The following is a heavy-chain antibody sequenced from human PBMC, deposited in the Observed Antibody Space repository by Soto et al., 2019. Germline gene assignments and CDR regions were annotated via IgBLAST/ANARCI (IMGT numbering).Heavy chain of an antibody. Sequence: SETLSLTCTVSGGSISSYYWSWIRQPPGKGLEWIGYIYYSGSTNYNPSLKSRVTISVDTSKNQFSLKLSSVTAADTAVYYCARDPHDSSGYDGAFDIWGQGTMVTVSS. V-gene: IGHV4-59*01. J-gene: IGHJ3*02. D-gene: IGHD3-22*01. CDR2: IYYSGST. CDR3: ARDPHDSSGYDGAFDI. CDR1: GGSISSYY.